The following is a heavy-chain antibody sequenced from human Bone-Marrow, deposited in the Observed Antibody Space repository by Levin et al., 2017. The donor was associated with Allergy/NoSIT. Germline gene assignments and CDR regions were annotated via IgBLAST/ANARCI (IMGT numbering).Heavy chain of an antibody. CDR2: INHSGST. Sequence: PSETLSLTCAVYGGSFSGYYWSWIRQPPLKGLEWIGEINHSGSTNYNPSLKSRVTISVDTSKNQFSLKLSSVTAADTAVYYCARYPYLALWGQGTLVTVSS. CDR1: GGSFSGYY. V-gene: IGHV4-34*01. J-gene: IGHJ4*02. CDR3: ARYPYLAL.